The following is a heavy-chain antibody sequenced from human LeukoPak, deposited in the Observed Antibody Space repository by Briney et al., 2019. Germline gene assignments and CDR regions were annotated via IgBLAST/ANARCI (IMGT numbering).Heavy chain of an antibody. D-gene: IGHD3-10*01. J-gene: IGHJ4*02. CDR2: IYYSGST. CDR1: GGSISSSSYY. CDR3: ARQRAMVQGVGYFDY. Sequence: KPSETLSLTCTVSGGSISSSSYYWGWIRQPPGKGLEWIGSIYYSGSTYYNPSLKSRVTISVDTSKNQFSLKLSSVTAADTAVYYCARQRAMVQGVGYFDYWGQGTLVTVSS. V-gene: IGHV4-39*01.